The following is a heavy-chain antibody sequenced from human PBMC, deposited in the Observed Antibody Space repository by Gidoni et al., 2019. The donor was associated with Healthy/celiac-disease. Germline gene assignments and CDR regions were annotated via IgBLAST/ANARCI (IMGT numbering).Heavy chain of an antibody. D-gene: IGHD2-21*01. V-gene: IGHV3-30-3*01. CDR3: ARGRGGRDYLDY. Sequence: QVQLVESGGGVVQPGRSLRLSCAASGFTFSSYAMHWVRQAPGKGLEWVAVISYDGSNKYYADSVKGRFTISRDNSKNTLYLQMNSLRAEDTAVYYCARGRGGRDYLDYWGQGTLVTVSS. CDR1: GFTFSSYA. CDR2: ISYDGSNK. J-gene: IGHJ4*02.